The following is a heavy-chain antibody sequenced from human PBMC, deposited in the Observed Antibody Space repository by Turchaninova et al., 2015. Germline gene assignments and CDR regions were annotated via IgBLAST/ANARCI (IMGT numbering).Heavy chain of an antibody. CDR3: ATGPDSAKTGY. J-gene: IGHJ4*02. Sequence: QVPLHQWGAGLLKPSEPLSPTCAFYSGSFSDYHWGWLRQPPGKGLEWIGEIKHGGNTIYNPSLKSRVTMSLDTSNNQFSLKLSSVTAADTAVYYCATGPDSAKTGYWGQGTLVTVSS. CDR1: SGSFSDYH. V-gene: IGHV4-34*01. CDR2: IKHGGNT. D-gene: IGHD3-9*01.